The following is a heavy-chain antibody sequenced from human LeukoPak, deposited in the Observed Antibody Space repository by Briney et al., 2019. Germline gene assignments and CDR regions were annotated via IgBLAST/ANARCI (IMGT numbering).Heavy chain of an antibody. CDR2: INPNSGGT. V-gene: IGHV1-2*02. Sequence: GASVKVSCKASGYTFTGCYMHWVRQAPGQGLEWMGWINPNSGGTNYAQKFQGRVTMTRDTSISTAYMELSRLRSDDTAVYYCARYDFWSGYPMDVWGKGTTVTVSS. CDR1: GYTFTGCY. D-gene: IGHD3-3*01. J-gene: IGHJ6*04. CDR3: ARYDFWSGYPMDV.